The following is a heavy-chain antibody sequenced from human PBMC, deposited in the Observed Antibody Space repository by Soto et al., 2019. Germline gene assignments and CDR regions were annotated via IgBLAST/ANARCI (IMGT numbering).Heavy chain of an antibody. Sequence: GGSLRLSCAASGFTFSSYAMHWVRQAPGKGLEWVAVISYDGSNKYYADSVKGRFTISRDNSKNTLYLQMNSLRAEDTAVYYCARVFSSSWYSQKIIDYWGQGTLATVSS. V-gene: IGHV3-30-3*01. CDR2: ISYDGSNK. D-gene: IGHD6-13*01. CDR1: GFTFSSYA. J-gene: IGHJ4*02. CDR3: ARVFSSSWYSQKIIDY.